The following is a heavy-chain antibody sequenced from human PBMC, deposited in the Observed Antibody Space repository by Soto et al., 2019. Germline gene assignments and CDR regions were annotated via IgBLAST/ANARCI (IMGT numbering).Heavy chain of an antibody. CDR1: GYTFIRYA. V-gene: IGHV1-3*01. Sequence: QVQLVQSGAEVKKPGASVKVSCKTSGYTFIRYAIHWVRQAPGQTLEWMGWINAGNGDTKVSQKYQDRLTITRDTSASTVYMEMSSLRSEDTAVYYCARVRSGPGWDSWGQGTLVTVSS. D-gene: IGHD3-10*01. J-gene: IGHJ4*02. CDR3: ARVRSGPGWDS. CDR2: INAGNGDT.